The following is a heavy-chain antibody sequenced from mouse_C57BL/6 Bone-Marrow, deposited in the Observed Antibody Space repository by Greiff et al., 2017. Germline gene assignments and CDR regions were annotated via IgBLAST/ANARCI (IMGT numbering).Heavy chain of an antibody. Sequence: VQLQQSGAELARPGASVKLSCKASGYTFTSYGISWVKQRTGQGLEWIGEIYPRSGNTYYNEKFKGKATLTADKSSSTAYMGLRSLTSEDSAVYFCTRYYFYAMDYWGQGTSVTVSS. J-gene: IGHJ4*01. D-gene: IGHD1-1*01. V-gene: IGHV1-81*01. CDR3: TRYYFYAMDY. CDR1: GYTFTSYG. CDR2: IYPRSGNT.